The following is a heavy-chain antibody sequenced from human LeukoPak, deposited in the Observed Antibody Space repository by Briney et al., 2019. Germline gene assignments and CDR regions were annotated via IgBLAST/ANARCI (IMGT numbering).Heavy chain of an antibody. J-gene: IGHJ4*02. Sequence: ASVKVSCKASGGTFSSYAISWVRQAPGQGLEWMGGIIPIFGTANYAQKFQGRVTITADESTSTAHMELSSLRSEDTAVYYCASHLGYSSGWYDYWGQGTLVTVSS. CDR1: GGTFSSYA. CDR2: IIPIFGTA. V-gene: IGHV1-69*01. D-gene: IGHD6-19*01. CDR3: ASHLGYSSGWYDY.